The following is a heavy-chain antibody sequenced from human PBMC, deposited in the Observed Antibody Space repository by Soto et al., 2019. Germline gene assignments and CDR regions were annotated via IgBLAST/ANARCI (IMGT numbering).Heavy chain of an antibody. CDR3: ARGGSSVYYYFDC. CDR2: ISSSGSSI. D-gene: IGHD3-16*01. CDR1: RFTFSSYE. V-gene: IGHV3-48*03. J-gene: IGHJ4*02. Sequence: EVQLVEAGGGLGQPGGSLRLSCAASRFTFSSYEMNWVRQAPGKGLEWVSYISSSGSSIYYADSVKGRFTISRDNAKNSLYLQMNSLRAEDTAVYYCARGGSSVYYYFDCGGQGTLVTVSS.